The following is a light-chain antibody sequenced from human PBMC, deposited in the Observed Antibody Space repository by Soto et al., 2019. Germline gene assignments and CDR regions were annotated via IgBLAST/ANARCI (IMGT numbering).Light chain of an antibody. J-gene: IGKJ4*01. Sequence: EIVMTQSPATLSVSQGERATLSCRASERVSSNLAWYQQKPGQAPRLLIYSASARATGIPARFSGSGSGTEFTLTISSLQSEDFAVYYCQQYNKWPLTFGGGTKVEIK. CDR2: SAS. CDR3: QQYNKWPLT. CDR1: ERVSSN. V-gene: IGKV3-15*01.